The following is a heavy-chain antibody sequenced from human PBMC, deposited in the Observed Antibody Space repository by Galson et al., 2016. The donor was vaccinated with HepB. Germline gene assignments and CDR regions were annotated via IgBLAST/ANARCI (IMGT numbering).Heavy chain of an antibody. D-gene: IGHD2-15*01. CDR2: ISVDIGNT. Sequence: SVKVSCKASGYTFINYGISWVRQAPGQGLEWMGWISVDIGNTNYAQKLQDRVAMTTDTSTSTAYMELRSLRSDDTAGYYCARGSLYCSGGNCYSPLGDYWGQGTLVTVSS. J-gene: IGHJ4*02. CDR3: ARGSLYCSGGNCYSPLGDY. V-gene: IGHV1-18*04. CDR1: GYTFINYG.